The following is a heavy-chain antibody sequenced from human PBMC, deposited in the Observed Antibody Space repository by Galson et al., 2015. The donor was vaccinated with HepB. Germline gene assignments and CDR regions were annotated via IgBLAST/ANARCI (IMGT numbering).Heavy chain of an antibody. CDR2: ISGSGGST. D-gene: IGHD6-13*01. V-gene: IGHV3-23*01. CDR1: GFTFSSYA. J-gene: IGHJ4*02. CDR3: AKVYSGSWYGGNYFDY. Sequence: SLRLSCAASGFTFSSYAMSWVRQAPGKGLEWVSAISGSGGSTYYADSVKGRFTISRDNSKNTLYLQMNSLRAEDTAVYYCAKVYSGSWYGGNYFDYWGQGTLVTVSS.